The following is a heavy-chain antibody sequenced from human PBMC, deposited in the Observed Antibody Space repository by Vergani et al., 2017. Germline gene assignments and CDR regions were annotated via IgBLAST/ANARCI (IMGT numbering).Heavy chain of an antibody. V-gene: IGHV4-30-2*01. J-gene: IGHJ6*04. CDR2: IFPSGNS. Sequence: QLQLQESGSGLVKPSQTLSLTCAVSGDSITNGGFSWNWIRQPPGKGPEWIGYIFPSGNSEYNPSLKNRVSISLDKSKNQFSLWVNSVTAADTAVYFCARASXRALVGYYYCLDVWGKGKTVVVSS. CDR1: GDSITNGGFS. CDR3: ARASXRALVGYYYCLDV. D-gene: IGHD3-16*02.